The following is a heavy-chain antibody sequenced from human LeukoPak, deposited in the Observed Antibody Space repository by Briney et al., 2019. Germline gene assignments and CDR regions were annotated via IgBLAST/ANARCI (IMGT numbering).Heavy chain of an antibody. CDR2: IYYSGST. Sequence: SETLSLTCTVSGYSISSGYYWGWIRQPPGRGLEWIGSIYYSGSTYYNPSLKSRVTMSVDTSKNQFSLKLTSVTAADTAVYYCAREVAYWGQGILVTVSS. J-gene: IGHJ4*02. V-gene: IGHV4-38-2*02. CDR3: AREVAY. CDR1: GYSISSGYY.